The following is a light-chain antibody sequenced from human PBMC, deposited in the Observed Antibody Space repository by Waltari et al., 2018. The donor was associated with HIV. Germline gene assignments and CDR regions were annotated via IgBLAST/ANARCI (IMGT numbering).Light chain of an antibody. Sequence: QSALTQPPSASGSPGQSVTISCTGTRRDIGGYDYVSWSQQHPGKAPKVIIYEVTNRPSGVPDRFSASKSGNTASLTVSGLQAEDEADYYCSSYAGFNNVIFGGGTKLTVL. J-gene: IGLJ2*01. CDR2: EVT. CDR3: SSYAGFNNVI. CDR1: RRDIGGYDY. V-gene: IGLV2-8*01.